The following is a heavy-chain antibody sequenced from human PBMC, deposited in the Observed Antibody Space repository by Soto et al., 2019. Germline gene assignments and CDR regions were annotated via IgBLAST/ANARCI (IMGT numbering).Heavy chain of an antibody. D-gene: IGHD5-12*01. V-gene: IGHV4-61*01. CDR1: GDSFTSGSYY. CDR2: IYYTGST. Sequence: SETLSLTCTVAGDSFTSGSYYWSWIRQSPGKGLEWIGYIYYTGSTNYNPSLKSRVTISVDTSKNQFSLKLNSVTAADTAVYFCARGYGGPYHFDFWGLGTLVTVSS. J-gene: IGHJ4*02. CDR3: ARGYGGPYHFDF.